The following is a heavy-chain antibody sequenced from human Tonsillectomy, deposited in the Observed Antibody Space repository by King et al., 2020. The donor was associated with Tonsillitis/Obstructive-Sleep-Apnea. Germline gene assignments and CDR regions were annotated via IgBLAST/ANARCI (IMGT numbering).Heavy chain of an antibody. CDR2: IDPSDSYT. Sequence: QLVQSGAEEKKPGESLRISCKGSGYSFTGYFITWVRQMPGKGLEWMGRIDPSDSYTTYSPSFQGHVTISADKSISTAYLQWTSLKASDTAMYYCARFLQSGWFDPWGQGTLVTVSS. D-gene: IGHD4-11*01. V-gene: IGHV5-10-1*01. J-gene: IGHJ5*02. CDR3: ARFLQSGWFDP. CDR1: GYSFTGYF.